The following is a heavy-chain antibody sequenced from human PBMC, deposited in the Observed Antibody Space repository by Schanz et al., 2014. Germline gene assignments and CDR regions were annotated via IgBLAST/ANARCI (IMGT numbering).Heavy chain of an antibody. CDR3: AREGTVIRGLSGWFDP. D-gene: IGHD3-10*01. Sequence: QVQLVQSGAEVKKPGASVKVSCQASGYTFTSYGIIWVRQAPGQGLEYMGRINPNSGGTNFAQKFQGRVTMTRDTSISTVYMELSRLRSDDTAVYYCAREGTVIRGLSGWFDPWGQGTLVTVSS. CDR2: INPNSGGT. V-gene: IGHV1-2*06. J-gene: IGHJ5*02. CDR1: GYTFTSYG.